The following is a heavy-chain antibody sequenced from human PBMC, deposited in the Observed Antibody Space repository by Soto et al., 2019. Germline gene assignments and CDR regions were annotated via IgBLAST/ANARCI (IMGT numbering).Heavy chain of an antibody. CDR3: ARHASDGWLKKVVNYFDY. J-gene: IGHJ4*02. D-gene: IGHD5-12*01. V-gene: IGHV4-59*08. Sequence: PSETLSLTCTVSGGSINNYYWSWIRQPPGKGLEWIGHIYYSGSTNYNPSLKSRVTTSVDTSKNQFSLKLSSVTAADTAVYYCARHASDGWLKKVVNYFDYWGQGTLVTVSS. CDR2: IYYSGST. CDR1: GGSINNYY.